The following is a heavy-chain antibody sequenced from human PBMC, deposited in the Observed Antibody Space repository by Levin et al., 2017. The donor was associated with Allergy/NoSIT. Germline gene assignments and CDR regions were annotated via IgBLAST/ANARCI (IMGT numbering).Heavy chain of an antibody. CDR2: ISGSGTGT. CDR1: GFTFSSYA. V-gene: IGHV3-23*01. CDR3: AKSSSSSSGLDY. Sequence: GESLKISCAGSGFTFSSYAMNWVRQAPGKGLQWVSSISGSGTGTYYADSVKGRFTISRDNSKNTLVLQMNSLRAEDTALYYCAKSSSSSSGLDYWGQGTLATVSS. J-gene: IGHJ4*02. D-gene: IGHD6-6*01.